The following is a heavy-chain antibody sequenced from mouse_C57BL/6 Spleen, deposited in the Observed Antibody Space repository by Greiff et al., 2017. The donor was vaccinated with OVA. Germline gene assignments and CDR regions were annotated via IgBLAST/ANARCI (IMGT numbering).Heavy chain of an antibody. J-gene: IGHJ4*01. CDR1: GFTFSSYA. CDR2: ISDGGSYT. Sequence: DVHLVESGGGLVKPGGSLKLSCAASGFTFSSYAMSWVRQTPEKRLEWVATISDGGSYTYYPDNVKGRFTISRDNAKNNLYLQMSHLKSEDTAMYYCARYYSTLYYAMDYWGQGTSVTVSS. D-gene: IGHD2-5*01. V-gene: IGHV5-4*01. CDR3: ARYYSTLYYAMDY.